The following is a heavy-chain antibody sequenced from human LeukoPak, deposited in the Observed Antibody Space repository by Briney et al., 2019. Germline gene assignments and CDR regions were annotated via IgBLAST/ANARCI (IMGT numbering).Heavy chain of an antibody. J-gene: IGHJ4*02. CDR1: GASINSGGYY. CDR2: IYSSGGT. V-gene: IGHV4-31*03. D-gene: IGHD6-13*01. CDR3: ARERVRYSRSRYEIDY. Sequence: SQTLSLTCSVSGASINSGGYYWTWIRQHTGKGLEWIGYIYSSGGTYYNPSLKSRVTISLDTSRNQFSLSLSSVTAADTAVYYCARERVRYSRSRYEIDYWGQGTLVSVSS.